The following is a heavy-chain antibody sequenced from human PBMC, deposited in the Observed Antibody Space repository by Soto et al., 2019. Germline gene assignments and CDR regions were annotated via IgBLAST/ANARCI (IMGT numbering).Heavy chain of an antibody. J-gene: IGHJ4*02. V-gene: IGHV4-30-4*01. D-gene: IGHD5-18*01. Sequence: NPSETLSLTCTVSGGSVPSDEDYWTCIRQSPGKGLEWIGYISNSGSTGYNPSLKTRLSMSVDRSKNQFTLRLTSVTAADTAVYFCATESGSTYGYFDHWGQGTQVTVSS. CDR3: ATESGSTYGYFDH. CDR1: GGSVPSDEDY. CDR2: ISNSGST.